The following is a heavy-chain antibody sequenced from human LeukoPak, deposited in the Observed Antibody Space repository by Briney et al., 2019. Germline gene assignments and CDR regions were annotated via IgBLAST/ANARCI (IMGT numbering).Heavy chain of an antibody. V-gene: IGHV3-23*01. CDR3: AKDSSIYYYGSGNYYIDY. J-gene: IGHJ4*02. D-gene: IGHD3-10*01. Sequence: GGSLRLSCVASGFTFSNYAMGWVRQAPGKGLEWVSGISGSGASTYYADSVEGRFIISRDSSKNTLYLQMNSLRAEDTALYYCAKDSSIYYYGSGNYYIDYWGQGTLVTVSS. CDR2: ISGSGAST. CDR1: GFTFSNYA.